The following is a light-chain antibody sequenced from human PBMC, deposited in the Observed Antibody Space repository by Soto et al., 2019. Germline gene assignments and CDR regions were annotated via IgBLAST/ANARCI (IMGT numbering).Light chain of an antibody. Sequence: DMKITQPPSSLSACERHRVSMTFRATQSISSYLNWYQQKPGKAPKLLIYAASSLQSGVPSRFSGSGSGTDFTLTISSLQPEDFATYYSQKSYSTPMYTFGKGTRLEIK. CDR2: AAS. V-gene: IGKV1-39*01. CDR3: QKSYSTPMYT. CDR1: QSISSY. J-gene: IGKJ5*01.